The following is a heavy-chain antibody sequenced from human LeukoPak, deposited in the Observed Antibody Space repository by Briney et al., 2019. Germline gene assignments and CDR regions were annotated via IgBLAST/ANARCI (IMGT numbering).Heavy chain of an antibody. Sequence: SETLSLTCTVSGGSISSGGYYWIWIRQHPGKGLEWIGYIYYSGSTYYNPSLKSRVTISVDTSKNQFSLKLSSVTAADTAVYYCARDRGYSYGYGAFDYWGQGTLVTVSS. CDR1: GGSISSGGYY. V-gene: IGHV4-31*03. CDR2: IYYSGST. CDR3: ARDRGYSYGYGAFDY. J-gene: IGHJ4*02. D-gene: IGHD5-18*01.